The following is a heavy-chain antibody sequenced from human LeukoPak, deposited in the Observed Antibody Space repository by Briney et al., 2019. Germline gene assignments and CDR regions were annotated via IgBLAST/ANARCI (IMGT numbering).Heavy chain of an antibody. Sequence: SETLSLTCAVYGGSFSGYYWSWIRQPPGKGLEWIGEINHSGSTNYNPSLKSRVTISVDTSKNQFSLKLSSVTAADTAVYYCASGAIVVVPAATYPPHPCFDYWGQGTLVTVSS. CDR1: GGSFSGYY. J-gene: IGHJ4*02. D-gene: IGHD2-2*01. V-gene: IGHV4-34*01. CDR2: INHSGST. CDR3: ASGAIVVVPAATYPPHPCFDY.